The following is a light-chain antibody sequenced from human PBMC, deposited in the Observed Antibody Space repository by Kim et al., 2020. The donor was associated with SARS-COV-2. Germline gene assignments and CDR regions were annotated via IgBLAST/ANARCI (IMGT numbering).Light chain of an antibody. CDR2: LAS. V-gene: IGKV1-5*03. CDR3: QHYSRFPYT. J-gene: IGKJ2*01. CDR1: ENIGTW. Sequence: SASVGDRVTITCRASENIGTWLAWYQQKPGRAPSLLIYLASTLESGVPSRFSGTGSGTEFSLSITSLQPDDFATYYCQHYSRFPYTFGQGTKLRS.